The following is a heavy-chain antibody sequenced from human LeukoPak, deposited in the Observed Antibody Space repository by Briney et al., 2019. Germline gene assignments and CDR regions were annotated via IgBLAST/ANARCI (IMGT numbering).Heavy chain of an antibody. CDR3: ARGGDWLFDY. CDR2: INHSGST. CDR1: GGSFSGYY. J-gene: IGHJ4*02. Sequence: SETLSLTCAVYGGSFSGYYWSWIRQPPGKGLEWIGEINHSGSTNYNPSLKSRVTISVDTSKNQFSLELNSVTAADTAVYYCARGGDWLFDYWGQGILVTVSS. D-gene: IGHD2-21*02. V-gene: IGHV4-34*01.